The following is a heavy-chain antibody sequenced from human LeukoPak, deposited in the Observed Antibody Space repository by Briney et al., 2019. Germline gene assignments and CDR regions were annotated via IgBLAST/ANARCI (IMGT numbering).Heavy chain of an antibody. J-gene: IGHJ3*01. CDR2: YTGDT. CDR1: GDSISRFY. D-gene: IGHD6-19*01. V-gene: IGHV4-59*01. Sequence: SETLSLTCSVSGDSISRFYWSWVRQPPGKGLEWIGYTGDTNYNPSLKSRVTISLDASKSQFSLKLSSVTAADTAMYYCARVNIAVAGDASDVWGRGTMVTVSS. CDR3: ARVNIAVAGDASDV.